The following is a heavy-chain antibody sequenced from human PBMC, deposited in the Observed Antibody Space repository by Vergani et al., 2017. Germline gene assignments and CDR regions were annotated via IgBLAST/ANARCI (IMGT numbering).Heavy chain of an antibody. CDR3: ARHGRYYASSGSPYWFDP. V-gene: IGHV4-38-2*01. Sequence: QVQLQESGPGLVKPSETLSLTCAVSGHSISSGYYWGWIRQPPGKGLEWIGSIYHSGSTYYNPSLKSRVTISVDTSKNQFSLKLSSVTAADTAVYYCARHGRYYASSGSPYWFDPWGQGTLVTVSS. CDR2: IYHSGST. D-gene: IGHD3-22*01. CDR1: GHSISSGYY. J-gene: IGHJ5*02.